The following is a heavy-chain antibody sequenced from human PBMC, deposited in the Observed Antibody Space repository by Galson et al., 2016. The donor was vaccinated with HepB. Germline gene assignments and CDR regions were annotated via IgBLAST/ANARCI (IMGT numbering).Heavy chain of an antibody. CDR3: AKHPGENYYAYFHY. V-gene: IGHV4-31*03. D-gene: IGHD3-16*01. CDR1: DGSIRSGGYY. J-gene: IGHJ4*02. CDR2: ISNTGGT. Sequence: TLSLTCSVSDGSIRSGGYYGSWIRQHPGKGLEWIGYISNTGGTQYNPSLKSRVTISLDTSKNHFSLRLSSVTAADTAVYYCAKHPGENYYAYFHYWGQGTLVTVSS.